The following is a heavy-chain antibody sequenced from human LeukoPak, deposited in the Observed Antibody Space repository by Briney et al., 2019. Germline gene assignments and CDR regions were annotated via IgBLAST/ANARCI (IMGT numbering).Heavy chain of an antibody. CDR2: ISAYNGNT. CDR1: GYTFTSYG. J-gene: IGHJ5*02. CDR3: ARAPAKGSVKKGFDP. Sequence: ASVKVSCKASGYTFTSYGISWVRQAPGQGLEWMGWISAYNGNTNYAQKLQGRVTMTTDTSTSTAYMELRSLRSDDTAVYYCARAPAKGSVKKGFDPWGQGTLVTVSS. D-gene: IGHD3-10*01. V-gene: IGHV1-18*01.